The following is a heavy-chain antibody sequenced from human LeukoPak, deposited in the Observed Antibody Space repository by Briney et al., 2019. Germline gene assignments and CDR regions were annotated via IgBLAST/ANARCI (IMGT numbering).Heavy chain of an antibody. CDR3: ARPRSSGYYPYYFDY. D-gene: IGHD3-22*01. CDR2: IYPGDSDT. Sequence: GESLKISCKGSGYSFTSYWIGWVRPMPGKGLEWMGIIYPGDSDTRYSPSFQGQVTISADKSISTAYLQWSSLKASDTAMYYCARPRSSGYYPYYFDYWGQGTLVTVSS. CDR1: GYSFTSYW. V-gene: IGHV5-51*01. J-gene: IGHJ4*02.